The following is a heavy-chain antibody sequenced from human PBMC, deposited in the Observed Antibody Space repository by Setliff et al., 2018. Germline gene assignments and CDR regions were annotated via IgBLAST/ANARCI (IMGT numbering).Heavy chain of an antibody. D-gene: IGHD3-3*01. CDR1: GGSISSGSYY. Sequence: SETLSLTCTVSGGSISSGSYYWSWIRQPAGEGLEWTGHIYTSGSTNYNPSLKSRVTISVDTSKNQFSLKLSSVTAADTAVYYCAREQSNYDFWSGYYGSYYYYMDVWGKGTTVTV. V-gene: IGHV4-61*09. CDR2: IYTSGST. CDR3: AREQSNYDFWSGYYGSYYYYMDV. J-gene: IGHJ6*03.